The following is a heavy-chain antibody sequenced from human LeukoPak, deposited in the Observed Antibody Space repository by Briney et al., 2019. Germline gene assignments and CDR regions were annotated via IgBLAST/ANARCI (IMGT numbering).Heavy chain of an antibody. CDR1: GGSISSYY. CDR3: ARQQSHDYGDYPYYFDY. J-gene: IGHJ4*02. CDR2: IYYSGST. Sequence: PSETLSLTCTVSGGSISSYYWSWIRQPPGKGLEWIGYIYYSGSTNYNPSLKGRVTISVDTSKNQFSLKLSSVTAADTAVYYCARQQSHDYGDYPYYFDYWGQGTLVTVSS. V-gene: IGHV4-59*08. D-gene: IGHD4-17*01.